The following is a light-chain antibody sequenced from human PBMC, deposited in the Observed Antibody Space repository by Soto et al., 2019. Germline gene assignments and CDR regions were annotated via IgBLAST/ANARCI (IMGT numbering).Light chain of an antibody. Sequence: EIVMTQSPATLSVSPGERATLSCRASQSLSFNLAWYQQKPGQAPRLLIYAASTRATGIPARFSGSGSGTEFTLTISSLQSEDFAVYYCQQYGSSLFTFGPGTKVDIK. CDR1: QSLSFN. V-gene: IGKV3-15*01. CDR2: AAS. J-gene: IGKJ3*01. CDR3: QQYGSSLFT.